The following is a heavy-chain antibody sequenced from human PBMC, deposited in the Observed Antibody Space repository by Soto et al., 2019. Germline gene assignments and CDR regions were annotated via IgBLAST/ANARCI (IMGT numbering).Heavy chain of an antibody. CDR2: INHSGST. D-gene: IGHD6-13*01. J-gene: IGHJ6*03. CDR1: GGSFSGYY. Sequence: SETLSLTCAVYGGSFSGYYWSWIRQPPGKGLEWIGEINHSGSTNYNPSLKSRVTISVDTSKNQFSLKLSSVTAADTAVYYCVRHSGSRSRNAELAYYYDTDVWGKGTTLTVSS. CDR3: VRHSGSRSRNAELAYYYDTDV. V-gene: IGHV4-34*01.